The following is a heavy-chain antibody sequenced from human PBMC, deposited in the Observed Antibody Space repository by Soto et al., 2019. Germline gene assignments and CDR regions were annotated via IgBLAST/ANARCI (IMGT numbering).Heavy chain of an antibody. CDR1: DGSISIGGYY. D-gene: IGHD3-22*01. Sequence: QVQLQESGPGLVKPSQTLSLTCTVSDGSISIGGYYWSWIRQHPGKGLEWIGYIYYSGSTYYNTSLKSRVTISVDTSKNQFSLKLSSVTAADTAVYYCARGDSSGYYYSADAFDIWGQGTMVTVSS. V-gene: IGHV4-31*03. CDR3: ARGDSSGYYYSADAFDI. CDR2: IYYSGST. J-gene: IGHJ3*02.